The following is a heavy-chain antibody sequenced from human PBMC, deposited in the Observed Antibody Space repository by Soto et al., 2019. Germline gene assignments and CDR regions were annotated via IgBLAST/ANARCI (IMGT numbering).Heavy chain of an antibody. CDR2: INHSGST. Sequence: SETLSLTCAVYGGSFSGYYWSWIRQPPGKGPEWIGEINHSGSTNYNPSLKSRVTISVDTSKNQFSLKLSSVTAADTAVYYCARGERYDFWSGYYAFDIWGQGTMVTVSS. J-gene: IGHJ3*02. CDR3: ARGERYDFWSGYYAFDI. V-gene: IGHV4-34*01. D-gene: IGHD3-3*01. CDR1: GGSFSGYY.